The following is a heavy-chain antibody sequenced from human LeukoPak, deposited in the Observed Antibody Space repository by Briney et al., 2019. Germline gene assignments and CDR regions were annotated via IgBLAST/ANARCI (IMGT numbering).Heavy chain of an antibody. J-gene: IGHJ6*03. Sequence: SETLSLTCAVYGGSFSGYYWSWIRQPPGKGLEWIGEINHSGSTNYNPSLKSRVTISVDTSKNQFSLKLSSVTAADTAVYYCAGPPPRSYYYHYYMDVWGKGTTVTVSS. CDR2: INHSGST. CDR3: AGPPPRSYYYHYYMDV. V-gene: IGHV4-34*01. CDR1: GGSFSGYY.